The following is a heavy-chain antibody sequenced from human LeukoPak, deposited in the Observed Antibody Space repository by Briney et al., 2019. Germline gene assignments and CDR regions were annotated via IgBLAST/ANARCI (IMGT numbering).Heavy chain of an antibody. Sequence: PGGSLRLSCAASGFTFSNYVMSWVRQAPGKGLEWVSSISGSGGSTYYADSVKGRFTISRVNSKNTLYLQMNSLRVEDTAVYYCAEEVGNTYPTFDYWGQGTLVTVSS. CDR2: ISGSGGST. V-gene: IGHV3-23*01. D-gene: IGHD1-26*01. CDR1: GFTFSNYV. J-gene: IGHJ4*02. CDR3: AEEVGNTYPTFDY.